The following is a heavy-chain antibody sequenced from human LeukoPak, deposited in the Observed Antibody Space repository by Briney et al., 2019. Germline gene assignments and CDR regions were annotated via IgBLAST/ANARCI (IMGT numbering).Heavy chain of an antibody. CDR1: GGSFSGYY. D-gene: IGHD2-15*01. J-gene: IGHJ4*02. V-gene: IGHV4-34*01. Sequence: PSETLSLTCAVYGGSFSGYYLTWIRQPPGKGLEWVGEISHSGDTNYSPSLKSRVTMSVDTSKNQFSLNLSSVTAADTAVYYCARGYCRGGRCYLSYWGQGTLVTVS. CDR2: ISHSGDT. CDR3: ARGYCRGGRCYLSY.